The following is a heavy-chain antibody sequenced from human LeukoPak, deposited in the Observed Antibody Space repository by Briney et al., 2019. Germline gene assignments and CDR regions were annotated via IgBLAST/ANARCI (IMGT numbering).Heavy chain of an antibody. CDR1: GYTFTSHY. Sequence: ASVKVSCKASGYTFTSHYLHWVRQPPEQGLGWMGWINPTSGGANYLQKFQGRVVMTRDTSIGTVYMELSSLTSGDTAVYFCARSRSFSGYGAFGPWGQGTLVTVSS. D-gene: IGHD5-12*01. CDR3: ARSRSFSGYGAFGP. V-gene: IGHV1-2*02. J-gene: IGHJ5*02. CDR2: INPTSGGA.